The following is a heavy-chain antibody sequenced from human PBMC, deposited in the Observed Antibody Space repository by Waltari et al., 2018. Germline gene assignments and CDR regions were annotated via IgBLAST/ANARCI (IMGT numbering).Heavy chain of an antibody. CDR2: ISYDGSNK. CDR1: GLTFSSYA. J-gene: IGHJ4*02. V-gene: IGHV3-30-3*01. Sequence: QVQLVESGGGVVQPGRSLRLSCAASGLTFSSYAMHWVRQAPGKGLEWVAVISYDGSNKYYADSVKGRFTISRDNSKNTLYLQMNSLRAEDTAVYYCAREIYGDYYLDYWGQGTLVTVSS. CDR3: AREIYGDYYLDY. D-gene: IGHD4-17*01.